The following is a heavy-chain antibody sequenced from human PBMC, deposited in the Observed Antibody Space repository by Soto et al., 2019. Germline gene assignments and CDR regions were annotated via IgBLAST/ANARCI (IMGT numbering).Heavy chain of an antibody. J-gene: IGHJ4*02. Sequence: QPGGSLRLSCAASGFTFSSYAMSWVRQAPGKGLEWVSAISASGGSTYYADSVKGRFSISRDNSKNTLYLQMNSLRAEDTALYYCAKEGTPIVATFGDYFDYWGQGTLVTVSS. CDR2: ISASGGST. V-gene: IGHV3-23*01. CDR3: AKEGTPIVATFGDYFDY. CDR1: GFTFSSYA. D-gene: IGHD5-12*01.